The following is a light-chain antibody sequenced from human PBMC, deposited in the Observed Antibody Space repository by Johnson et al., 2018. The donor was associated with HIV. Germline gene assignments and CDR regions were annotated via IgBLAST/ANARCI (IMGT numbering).Light chain of an antibody. CDR3: GTWDSSLSAGV. CDR1: SSNIGNNY. J-gene: IGLJ1*01. Sequence: VLTQPPSVSAAPGQKVTISCSGSSSNIGNNYVSWYQQVPGTAPKLLIYDNHKRPSGIPDRFSGSKSGTSATLGITGLQTGDEADYYCGTWDSSLSAGVFGTGTKVTVL. CDR2: DNH. V-gene: IGLV1-51*01.